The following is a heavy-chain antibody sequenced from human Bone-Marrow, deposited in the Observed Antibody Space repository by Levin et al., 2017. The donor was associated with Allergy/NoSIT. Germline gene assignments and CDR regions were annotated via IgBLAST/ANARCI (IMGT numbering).Heavy chain of an antibody. CDR2: ISSSSSYI. CDR1: GFTFSSYS. J-gene: IGHJ6*02. V-gene: IGHV3-21*01. Sequence: PGGSLRLSCAASGFTFSSYSMNWVRQAPGKGLEWVSSISSSSSYIYYADSVKGRFTISRDNAKNSLYLQMNSLRAEDTAVYYCARDQVVPAATYGYYYYYGMDVWGQGTTVTVSS. D-gene: IGHD2-2*01. CDR3: ARDQVVPAATYGYYYYYGMDV.